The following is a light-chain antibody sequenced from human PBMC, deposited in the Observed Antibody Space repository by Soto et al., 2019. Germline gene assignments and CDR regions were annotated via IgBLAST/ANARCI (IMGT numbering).Light chain of an antibody. Sequence: QSALTQPASVSVSPGQSITISCTGTSSDVGGYNYVSWYQQHPGKAPKLMIYEVSNRPSGVSNRFSGSKSDNTASLTISGRQAYDEADYYCSSYTSSSTPWVFGGGTKLTVL. CDR3: SSYTSSSTPWV. CDR1: SSDVGGYNY. J-gene: IGLJ3*02. CDR2: EVS. V-gene: IGLV2-14*01.